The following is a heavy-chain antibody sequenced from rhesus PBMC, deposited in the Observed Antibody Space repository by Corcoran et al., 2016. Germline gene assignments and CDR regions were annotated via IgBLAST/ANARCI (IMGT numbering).Heavy chain of an antibody. V-gene: IGHV3S5*01. CDR1: GFTFSSYA. J-gene: IGHJ4*01. Sequence: EVQLVETGGGLVQPGGSLKLSCAASGFTFSSYAMSWVRQASGKGLEWVSVIDGGGSSTSYTYSVNGRFTISRDNSKNTLSLQMNSLRAEDTAVYYCAKGQYNNFESYFDYWGQGVLVTVSS. CDR3: AKGQYNNFESYFDY. D-gene: IGHD4-23*01. CDR2: IDGGGSST.